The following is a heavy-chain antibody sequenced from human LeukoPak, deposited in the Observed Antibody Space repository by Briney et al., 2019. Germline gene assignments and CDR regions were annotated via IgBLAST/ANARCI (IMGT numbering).Heavy chain of an antibody. J-gene: IGHJ6*03. CDR3: ARGRVSSSTWYSTYYYYFYMDV. D-gene: IGHD1-1*01. CDR2: VDHAGST. V-gene: IGHV4-59*01. CDR1: DDSITMYY. Sequence: SETLSLTCSVSDDSITMYYWTWIRQPPGKGLEWIGYVDHAGSTNFNPSLNGRVSISRDTTKNLFSLRLRSVTAADTAVYFCARGRVSSSTWYSTYYYYFYMDVWGKGTTVTVSS.